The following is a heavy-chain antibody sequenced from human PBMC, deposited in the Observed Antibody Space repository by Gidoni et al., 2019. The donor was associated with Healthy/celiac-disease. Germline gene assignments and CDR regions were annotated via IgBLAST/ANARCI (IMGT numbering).Heavy chain of an antibody. J-gene: IGHJ6*02. CDR2: ISVSGGST. CDR3: AKGSEVGSGSYYTMIYYYYGMDV. D-gene: IGHD3-10*01. V-gene: IGHV3-23*01. Sequence: EVQLLESGGGLVQPGGSLRLSCAASGFTFSRYAMRWVRPAPGKGLEWVSAISVSGGSTYYADSVKCRFTISRDNSKNTLYLQMNRLRSEDTAVYYCAKGSEVGSGSYYTMIYYYYGMDVWGQGTTVTVSS. CDR1: GFTFSRYA.